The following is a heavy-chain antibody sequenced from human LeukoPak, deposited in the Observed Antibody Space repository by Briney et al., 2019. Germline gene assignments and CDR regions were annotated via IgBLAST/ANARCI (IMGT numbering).Heavy chain of an antibody. J-gene: IGHJ5*02. D-gene: IGHD3-10*01. V-gene: IGHV4-34*01. CDR1: GGPITSHY. CDR3: ARGLYGSGSYYNH. Sequence: SETLSLTCTVSGGPITSHYWSWIRQPPGKGLEWIGEINHSGSTNYNPSLKSRVTISVDTSKNQFSLKLSSVTAADTAVYYCARGLYGSGSYYNHWGQGTLVTVSS. CDR2: INHSGST.